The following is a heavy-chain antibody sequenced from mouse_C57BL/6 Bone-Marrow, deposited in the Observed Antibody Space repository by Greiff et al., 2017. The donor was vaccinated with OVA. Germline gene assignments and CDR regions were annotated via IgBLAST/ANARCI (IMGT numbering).Heavy chain of an antibody. V-gene: IGHV14-4*01. CDR2: IDPENGDT. CDR1: GFNIKDDY. D-gene: IGHD1-1*01. Sequence: DVQLVESGAELVRPGASVKLSCTASGFNIKDDYMHWVKQRPEQGLEWIGWIDPENGDTEYASKFQGTATITADTSSNTAYLQLSSRTSEETAVYYGTGGFTTVVRAMDYWGQGTSVTVSA. CDR3: TGGFTTVVRAMDY. J-gene: IGHJ4*01.